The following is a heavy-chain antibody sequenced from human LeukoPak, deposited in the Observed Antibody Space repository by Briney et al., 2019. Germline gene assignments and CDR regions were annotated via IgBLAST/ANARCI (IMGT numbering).Heavy chain of an antibody. J-gene: IGHJ4*02. CDR1: GYTFTGYY. CDR3: ARGTSSGWHPYFDY. CDR2: INPNSGGT. Sequence: ASVKVSCKASGYTFTGYYMHCVRQAPGQGLEWMGWINPNSGGTNYAQKFQGRVTMTRDTSISTAYMELSRLRSDDTAVYYCARGTSSGWHPYFDYWGQGTLVTVSS. V-gene: IGHV1-2*02. D-gene: IGHD6-19*01.